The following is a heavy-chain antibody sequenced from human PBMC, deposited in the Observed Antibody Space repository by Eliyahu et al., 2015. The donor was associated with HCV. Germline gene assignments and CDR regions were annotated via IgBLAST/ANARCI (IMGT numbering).Heavy chain of an antibody. Sequence: QVQLVQSGAEVKKPGSSVKVSCKASGGTFSSHTLSWVRQAPGQGLEWMGGIIPIFSTPNYAQKFQGRVTITADKSTSTAYLELSSLRSDDTAVYYCALEGGSSGPRWFDPWGQGTLVTVSS. J-gene: IGHJ5*02. D-gene: IGHD6-19*01. V-gene: IGHV1-69*06. CDR2: IIPIFSTP. CDR1: GGTFSSHT. CDR3: ALEGGSSGPRWFDP.